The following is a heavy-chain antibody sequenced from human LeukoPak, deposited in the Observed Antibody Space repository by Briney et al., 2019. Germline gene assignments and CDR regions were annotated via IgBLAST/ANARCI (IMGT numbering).Heavy chain of an antibody. CDR3: ARVARGSYRNSFDS. D-gene: IGHD3-16*02. J-gene: IGHJ5*01. V-gene: IGHV4-34*01. CDR1: GRSLKGYY. Sequence: PSDTLSLSCAVSGRSLKGYYWSWIRQSPAKGLEWIGEINYSGGTNYNPSLKSRLTISVHTSKNHFSLNLTSVTAADTAIYFCARVARGSYRNSFDSWGQGSVVTVSS. CDR2: INYSGGT.